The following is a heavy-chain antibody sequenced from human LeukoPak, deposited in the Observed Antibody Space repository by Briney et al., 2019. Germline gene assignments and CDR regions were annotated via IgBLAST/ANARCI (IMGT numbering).Heavy chain of an antibody. V-gene: IGHV1-2*02. D-gene: IGHD6-19*01. CDR1: GYSFTGYY. CDR3: ATVDQWLAYDY. J-gene: IGHJ4*02. CDR2: INPNTGGT. Sequence: GASVTVSCKASGYSFTGYYIHWVRQAPGQGLEWMGWINPNTGGTNFAQKFQGRVTMTRDTSITTTHMELSSLRSDDTAVYYCATVDQWLAYDYWGQGTLVTVSS.